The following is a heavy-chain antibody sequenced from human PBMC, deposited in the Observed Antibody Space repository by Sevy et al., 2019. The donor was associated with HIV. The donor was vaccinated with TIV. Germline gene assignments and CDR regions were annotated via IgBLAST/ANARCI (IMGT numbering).Heavy chain of an antibody. Sequence: ASVKVSCKASGYTFTSYYMHWVRQAPGQGLEWMGIINPSGGSTSYAQKFQGRVTMTRDTSTSTVYMELSSLRSEDTAVYYCARDRTESVARSYYGMDVWGQGTTVTVSS. J-gene: IGHJ6*02. D-gene: IGHD2-15*01. CDR2: INPSGGST. V-gene: IGHV1-46*01. CDR3: ARDRTESVARSYYGMDV. CDR1: GYTFTSYY.